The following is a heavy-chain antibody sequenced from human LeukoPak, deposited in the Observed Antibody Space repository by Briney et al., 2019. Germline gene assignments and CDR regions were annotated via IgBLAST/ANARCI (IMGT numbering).Heavy chain of an antibody. J-gene: IGHJ4*02. CDR1: GFTFSSYA. Sequence: GGSLRLSCAASGFTFSSYAMHWVRQAPGKALEWVAVISYDGSNKYYADSVKGRFTISRDNSKNTLYLQMNSLRAEDTAVYYCARASYSSSSEIDYWGQGTLVTVSS. D-gene: IGHD6-6*01. CDR2: ISYDGSNK. V-gene: IGHV3-30-3*01. CDR3: ARASYSSSSEIDY.